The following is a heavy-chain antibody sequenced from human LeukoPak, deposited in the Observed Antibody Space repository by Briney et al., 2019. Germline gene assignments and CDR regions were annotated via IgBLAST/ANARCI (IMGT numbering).Heavy chain of an antibody. CDR3: ARHFGT. CDR1: GPPVNSDDYY. D-gene: IGHD3/OR15-3a*01. V-gene: IGHV4-30-4*01. CDR2: IYYNEIA. Sequence: TSETLPLPGTVSGPPVNSDDYYWSGIRRPPGKGLEWIGYIYYNEIAFYNPSLKSRATISVDTSKNQFSLKLKSVTAADTAVYYCARHFGTWGQGTLVTVSS. J-gene: IGHJ4*02.